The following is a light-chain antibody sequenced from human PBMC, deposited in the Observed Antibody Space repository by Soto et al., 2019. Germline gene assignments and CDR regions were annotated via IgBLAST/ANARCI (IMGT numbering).Light chain of an antibody. V-gene: IGLV1-47*01. CDR2: RND. J-gene: IGLJ1*01. CDR1: SFNIGSNY. CDR3: SAWDDSLSGYV. Sequence: QSVLTQAPSASGTPGQRATISCSGSSFNIGSNYVYWYQQLPGTAPKLVIFRNDQRPSGIPDRISGSKSGTSASLAISGLRSEDEADYYCSAWDDSLSGYVFGTGTKVTVL.